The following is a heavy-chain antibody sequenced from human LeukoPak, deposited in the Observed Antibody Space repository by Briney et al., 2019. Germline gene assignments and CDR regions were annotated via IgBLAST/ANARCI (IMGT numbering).Heavy chain of an antibody. Sequence: SVKVSCKASGGTFSSYAISWVRQAPGQGLEWMGRIIPILGIANYAQKFQGRVTITADKSTSTAYMELSSLRSEDTAVYYCARWNYGSGSYYNIVYFDYWGQGTLVTVSS. CDR1: GGTFSSYA. CDR2: IIPILGIA. CDR3: ARWNYGSGSYYNIVYFDY. J-gene: IGHJ4*02. V-gene: IGHV1-69*04. D-gene: IGHD3-10*01.